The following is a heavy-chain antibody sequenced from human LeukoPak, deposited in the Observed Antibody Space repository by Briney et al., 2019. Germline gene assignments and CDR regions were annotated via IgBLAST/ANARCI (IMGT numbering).Heavy chain of an antibody. Sequence: GGSLRLSCAASGFTFSSYWMSWVRQAPGKGLEWVANIKQDGSEKYYVDSVTGRFTISRDNAKNPLYLQMNSLRAEDTAVYYCAREGLHDAFDIWGQGTMVSVSS. CDR1: GFTFSSYW. J-gene: IGHJ3*02. CDR3: AREGLHDAFDI. V-gene: IGHV3-7*01. D-gene: IGHD3/OR15-3a*01. CDR2: IKQDGSEK.